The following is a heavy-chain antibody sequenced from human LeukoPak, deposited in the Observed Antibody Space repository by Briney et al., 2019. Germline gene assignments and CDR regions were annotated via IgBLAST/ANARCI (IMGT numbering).Heavy chain of an antibody. CDR1: GYTFTSYY. CDR2: INPSGGST. Sequence: GASVKVSCKASGYTFTSYYMHWGRQAPGQGLEWMGIINPSGGSTSYAQKFQGRVTMTRDTSTSTVYMELSSLRSEDTAVYYCARDREPITSFDPWGQGTLVTVSS. V-gene: IGHV1-46*01. CDR3: ARDREPITSFDP. D-gene: IGHD5-24*01. J-gene: IGHJ5*02.